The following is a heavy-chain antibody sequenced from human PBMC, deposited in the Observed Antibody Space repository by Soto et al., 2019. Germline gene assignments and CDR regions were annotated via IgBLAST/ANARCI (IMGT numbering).Heavy chain of an antibody. Sequence: QVQLVQSGAEVKKPGASVKVSCKASGYTFTSYYMHWVRQAPGQGLEWMGIINPSGGSTSYAQKFQGRVTMXXDXSXXTVYMELSSLRSEDTAVYYCARMEGYDILTGHDHYWGQGTLVTVSS. J-gene: IGHJ4*02. CDR2: INPSGGST. D-gene: IGHD3-9*01. CDR1: GYTFTSYY. CDR3: ARMEGYDILTGHDHY. V-gene: IGHV1-46*03.